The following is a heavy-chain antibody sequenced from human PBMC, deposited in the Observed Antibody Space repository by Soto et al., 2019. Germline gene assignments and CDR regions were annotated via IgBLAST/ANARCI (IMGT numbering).Heavy chain of an antibody. J-gene: IGHJ6*03. CDR1: GYTFTSYD. Sequence: GASVKVSCKASGYTFTSYDINWVRQATGQGLEWMGWMNPNSGNTGYAQKFQGRVTMTRNTSISTAYMELSSLRSEDTAVYYCAGAGVYGSSSACFNYHYRAVWGKGTTVTFSS. CDR2: MNPNSGNT. D-gene: IGHD6-6*01. CDR3: AGAGVYGSSSACFNYHYRAV. V-gene: IGHV1-8*01.